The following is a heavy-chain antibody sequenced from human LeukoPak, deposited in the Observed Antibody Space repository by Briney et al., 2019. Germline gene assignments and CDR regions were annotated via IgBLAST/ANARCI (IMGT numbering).Heavy chain of an antibody. CDR3: ARRGTIAVPVFWFDP. Sequence: GGSLRLSCAASGFTFSSYGMHWVRQAPGKGLEWVANIKQDGSEKYYLDSLEGRFTISRDNAKNSVYLQINRLRAEDSAVYYCARRGTIAVPVFWFDPWGQGTLVIGSS. J-gene: IGHJ5*02. CDR1: GFTFSSYG. D-gene: IGHD6-19*01. CDR2: IKQDGSEK. V-gene: IGHV3-7*01.